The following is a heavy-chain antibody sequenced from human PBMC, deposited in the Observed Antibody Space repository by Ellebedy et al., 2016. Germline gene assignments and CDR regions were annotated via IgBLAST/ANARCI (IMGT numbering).Heavy chain of an antibody. CDR1: GFTFSDHY. J-gene: IGHJ4*02. D-gene: IGHD1-14*01. Sequence: GGSLRLXXAASGFTFSDHYMSWIRQAPGKGPEWLSYISGTSSATKYADSVKGRFTISRDNAKNSLYLQMNSLRAEDTAVYYCARDIGKADHTPFDYWGQGTLVTVSS. V-gene: IGHV3-11*06. CDR2: ISGTSSAT. CDR3: ARDIGKADHTPFDY.